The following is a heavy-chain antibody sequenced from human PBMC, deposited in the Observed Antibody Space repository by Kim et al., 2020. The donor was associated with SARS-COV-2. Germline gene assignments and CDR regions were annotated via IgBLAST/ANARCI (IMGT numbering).Heavy chain of an antibody. CDR3: ARNLGEWLLNDYYGMDV. D-gene: IGHD3-3*01. J-gene: IGHJ6*02. Sequence: QGRVTITRDTSASTAYLELSSMRAEDTAVYYCARNLGEWLLNDYYGMDVWGQGTTVTVSS. V-gene: IGHV1-3*01.